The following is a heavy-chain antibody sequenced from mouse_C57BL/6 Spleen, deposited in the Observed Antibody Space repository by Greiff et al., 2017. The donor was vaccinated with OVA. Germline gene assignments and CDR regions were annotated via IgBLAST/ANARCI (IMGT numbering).Heavy chain of an antibody. CDR2: IYPGGGDT. CDR1: GYAFSSSW. J-gene: IGHJ4*01. CDR3: AREEAYYRGYYAMDY. V-gene: IGHV1-82*01. Sequence: QVPPQQSGPELVKPGASVKISCQASGYAFSSSWMNWVKQRPGKGLEWIGRIYPGGGDTNYNGKFKGKATLTADKSSSTAYMQLSSLTSEDSAVYFCAREEAYYRGYYAMDYWGQGTSVTVSS. D-gene: IGHD2-12*01.